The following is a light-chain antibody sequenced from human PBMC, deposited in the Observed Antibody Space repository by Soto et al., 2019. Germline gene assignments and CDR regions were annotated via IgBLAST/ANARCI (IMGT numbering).Light chain of an antibody. CDR1: QNVKNNY. Sequence: EVVLTQSPGTLSLSPGERATLSCRASQNVKNNYLAWYQQKPGQAPRLLIYGASNRATGIPDRFSGSGSGTDFTLSISRLEPEDFAVYYCQQYGSSWWTFGQGTKVEIK. CDR3: QQYGSSWWT. J-gene: IGKJ1*01. V-gene: IGKV3-20*01. CDR2: GAS.